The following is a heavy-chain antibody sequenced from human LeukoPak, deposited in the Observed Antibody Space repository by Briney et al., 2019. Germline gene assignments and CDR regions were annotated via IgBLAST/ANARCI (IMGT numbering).Heavy chain of an antibody. CDR3: ARDRGFGGYNWFDP. CDR1: GFTFSSYD. CDR2: IRYDGSNK. J-gene: IGHJ5*02. V-gene: IGHV3-30*02. Sequence: GGSLRLSCAASGFTFSSYDMHWVRQAPGKGLEWVAFIRYDGSNKYYADSVKGRFTISRDNSKNTLYLQMNSLRAEDTAVYYCARDRGFGGYNWFDPWGQGTLVTVSS. D-gene: IGHD3-10*01.